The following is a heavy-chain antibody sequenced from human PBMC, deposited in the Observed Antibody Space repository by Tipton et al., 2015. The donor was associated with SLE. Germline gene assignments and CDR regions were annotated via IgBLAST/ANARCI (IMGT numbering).Heavy chain of an antibody. D-gene: IGHD2-8*01. V-gene: IGHV4-59*11. CDR3: TRRGRFDGVLGENWCVP. J-gene: IGHJ5*02. CDR1: GDSITSHY. CDR2: VHYSGCT. Sequence: TLSLTCTVSGDSITSHYWNWIRQPPGRGLEWVGNVHYSGCTNDNPSLKSRLTMSGNTTRNQFSLILTSVPAPDTAGYYGTRRGRFDGVLGENWCVPWGQGILVTVSS.